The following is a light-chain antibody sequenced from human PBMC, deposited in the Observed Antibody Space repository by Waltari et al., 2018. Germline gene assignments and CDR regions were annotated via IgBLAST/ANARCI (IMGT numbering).Light chain of an antibody. J-gene: IGKJ1*01. CDR1: QSVTRAL. CDR3: QHYVRLPAT. V-gene: IGKV3-20*01. Sequence: EILLTQSPGTLSLSPGERATLSCRASQSVTRALAWYQQKPGQAPRLLIYGASNMATGIPDRFSGSGSGTDFSLTISRLEPEDFAVYYCQHYVRLPATFGQGTKVEIK. CDR2: GAS.